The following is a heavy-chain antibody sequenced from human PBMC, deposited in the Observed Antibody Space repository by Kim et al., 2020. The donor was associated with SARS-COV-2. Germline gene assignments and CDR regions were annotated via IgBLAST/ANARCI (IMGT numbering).Heavy chain of an antibody. CDR2: IKQDGSEK. CDR3: ARESAGAQYYYYYGMDV. V-gene: IGHV3-7*03. D-gene: IGHD6-19*01. CDR1: GFTFSSYW. J-gene: IGHJ6*02. Sequence: GGSLRLSCAASGFTFSSYWMSWVRQAPGKGLEWVANIKQDGSEKYYVDSVKGRFTISRDNAKNSLYLQMNSLRAEDTAVYYCARESAGAQYYYYYGMDVWGQGTTVTVSS.